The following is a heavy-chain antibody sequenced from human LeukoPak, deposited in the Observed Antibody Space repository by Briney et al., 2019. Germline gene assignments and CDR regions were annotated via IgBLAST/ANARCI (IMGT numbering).Heavy chain of an antibody. CDR2: VSLAGRT. V-gene: IGHV4-4*02. CDR3: SRESGPFSPFGH. CDR1: GGSITTTNY. J-gene: IGHJ4*02. Sequence: PSGTLSLTCGVSGGSITTTNYWSWVRQPPGGGLEWIGEVSLAGRTRYNPSLKNRVNISIDESKNHLYLNLASVTAADTAVYYCSRESGPFSPFGHWGQGTLVAVTS. D-gene: IGHD1-26*01.